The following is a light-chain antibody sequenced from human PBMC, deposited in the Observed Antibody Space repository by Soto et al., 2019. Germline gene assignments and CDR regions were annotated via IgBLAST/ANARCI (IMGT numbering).Light chain of an antibody. CDR3: CSYAGSYAYV. J-gene: IGLJ1*01. CDR2: DVS. V-gene: IGLV2-11*01. CDR1: SSDVGGYNF. Sequence: QSVLTQPRSVSECPGQSVTIYCTGTSSDVGGYNFVSWYQQYPGKAPKLMIYDVSKRPSGVSDRFAGATSGNTASLTTSGLQAEDEADYFCCSYAGSYAYVFGTGTKVTVL.